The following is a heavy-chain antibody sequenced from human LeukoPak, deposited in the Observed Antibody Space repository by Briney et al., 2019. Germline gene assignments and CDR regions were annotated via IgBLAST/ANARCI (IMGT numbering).Heavy chain of an antibody. CDR2: IYISGST. J-gene: IGHJ4*02. V-gene: IGHV4-4*07. CDR1: GGSISSYY. D-gene: IGHD4-17*01. CDR3: ARGGATVTTIDY. Sequence: SETLSLTCTVSGGSISSYYWSWIRQPAGKGLEWIGRIYISGSTNYNPSLKSRVTMSLDTSKNQFSLKLTSVTAADTAVYYCARGGATVTTIDYWGQGTLVTVSS.